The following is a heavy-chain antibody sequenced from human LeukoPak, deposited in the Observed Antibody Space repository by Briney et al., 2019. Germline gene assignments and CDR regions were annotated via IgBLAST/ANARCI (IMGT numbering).Heavy chain of an antibody. V-gene: IGHV1-69*05. CDR2: IIPVFGTP. Sequence: ASVKVSCKASGGSLSTYIITWVRQAPGQGLEWVGGIIPVFGTPNYAQMFQDRVKITTDESTSAVYMELSSLRYEDTAVYYCARGETYDSYEIRGNALDVWGQGTMVTVSS. CDR1: GGSLSTYI. D-gene: IGHD2-21*01. J-gene: IGHJ3*01. CDR3: ARGETYDSYEIRGNALDV.